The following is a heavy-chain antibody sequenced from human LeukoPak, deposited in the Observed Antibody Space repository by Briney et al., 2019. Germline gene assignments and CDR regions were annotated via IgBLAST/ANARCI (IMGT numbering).Heavy chain of an antibody. CDR3: AWDSGAFEI. J-gene: IGHJ3*02. CDR1: GYTFTSYY. V-gene: IGHV1-18*01. Sequence: ASVKVSCKASGYTFTSYYFSWMRQAPGQGLQWMGRISAYNGQTNYAQKVQGRVTMTTDTSTSTVYMELRSLRSDDTAVYYCAWDSGAFEIWGRGTMVTVSS. CDR2: ISAYNGQT.